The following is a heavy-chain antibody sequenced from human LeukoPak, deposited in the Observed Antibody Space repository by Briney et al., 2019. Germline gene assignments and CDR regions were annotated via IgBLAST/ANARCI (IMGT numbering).Heavy chain of an antibody. CDR2: ISSSSSYI. CDR1: GFTFSSYS. CDR3: ARDRPQSPIAVAGRRAGNWFDP. D-gene: IGHD6-19*01. Sequence: NPGGSLRLSCAASGFTFSSYSMNWVRQAPGKGLERVSSISSSSSYIYYADSVKGRFTISRDNAKNSLYLQMNSLRAEDTAVYYCARDRPQSPIAVAGRRAGNWFDPWGQGTLVTVSS. J-gene: IGHJ5*02. V-gene: IGHV3-21*01.